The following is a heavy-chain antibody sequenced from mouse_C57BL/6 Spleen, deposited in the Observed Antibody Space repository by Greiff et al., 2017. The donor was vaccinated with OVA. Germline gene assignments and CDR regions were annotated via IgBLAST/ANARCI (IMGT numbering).Heavy chain of an antibody. J-gene: IGHJ4*01. V-gene: IGHV5-17*01. Sequence: DVHLVESGGGLVKPGGSLKLSCAASGFTFSDYGMHWVRQAPEKGLEWVAYISSGSSTIYYADTVKGRFTISRDNAKNTLFLQMTSLRSEDTAMYYCAKGMGAMDYWGQGTSVTVSS. CDR2: ISSGSSTI. CDR1: GFTFSDYG. CDR3: AKGMGAMDY. D-gene: IGHD2-3*01.